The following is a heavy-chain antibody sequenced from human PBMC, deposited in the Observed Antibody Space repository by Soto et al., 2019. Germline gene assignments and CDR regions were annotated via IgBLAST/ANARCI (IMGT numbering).Heavy chain of an antibody. J-gene: IGHJ4*02. CDR1: GGYISGYY. V-gene: IGHV4-4*07. Sequence: SATLSLTCTVSGGYISGYYWSWIRQPAGKGLEWIGRIYTSGSTNYNPSLKSRVTMSVDTSKNQFSLKLSSVTAADTAVYYCASTGYSSSWQPFDYWGQGTLVTVSS. CDR3: ASTGYSSSWQPFDY. D-gene: IGHD6-13*01. CDR2: IYTSGST.